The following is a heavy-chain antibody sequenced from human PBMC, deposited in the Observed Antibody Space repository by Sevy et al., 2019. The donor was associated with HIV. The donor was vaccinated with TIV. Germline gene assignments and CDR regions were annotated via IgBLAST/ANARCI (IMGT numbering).Heavy chain of an antibody. CDR3: AREGCTKPHDY. CDR1: GFTFSKYS. V-gene: IGHV3-23*01. J-gene: IGHJ4*02. CDR2: LSFGCGEI. D-gene: IGHD2-8*01. Sequence: GGSLRLSCAASGFTFSKYSMSWVRQPPGKGLEWVSTLSFGCGEINYADSVKGRFTISRDNSKSSVYLQMNNLRPEDTGVYSCAREGCTKPHDYWGQGTLVTVSS.